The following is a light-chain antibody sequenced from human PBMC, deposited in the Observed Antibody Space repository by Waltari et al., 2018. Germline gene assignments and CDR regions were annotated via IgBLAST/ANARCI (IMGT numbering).Light chain of an antibody. CDR2: DND. V-gene: IGLV1-51*01. J-gene: IGLJ2*01. CDR1: TSHIGNYY. Sequence: QSVLTQPPSVSAAPGQKVTISCSGGTSHIGNYYVSWYQHLPGAAPKLLIYDNDKRHSGIPDRFSASKSGTSATLGITGLQIGDEADYYCATWDNSLTDVVFGGGTKLTVL. CDR3: ATWDNSLTDVV.